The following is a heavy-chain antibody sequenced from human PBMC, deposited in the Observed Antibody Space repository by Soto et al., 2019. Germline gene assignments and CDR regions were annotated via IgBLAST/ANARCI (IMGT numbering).Heavy chain of an antibody. CDR3: ARPMTRRGYSYGTYYFDY. Sequence: SETLSLTCTVSGGSISSSSYYWGWIRQPPGKGLEWIGSIYYSGSTYYNPSLKSRVTISVDTSKNQFSLKLSSVTAADTAVYYCARPMTRRGYSYGTYYFDYWGQGTLVTVSS. CDR1: GGSISSSSYY. D-gene: IGHD5-18*01. J-gene: IGHJ4*02. V-gene: IGHV4-39*01. CDR2: IYYSGST.